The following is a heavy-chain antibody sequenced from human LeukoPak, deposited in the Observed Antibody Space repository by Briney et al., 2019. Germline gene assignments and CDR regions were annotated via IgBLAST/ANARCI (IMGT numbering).Heavy chain of an antibody. J-gene: IGHJ5*02. CDR3: ARHVRKRGIAVAGTPGWFDP. CDR1: GGSFSGYY. CDR2: LNHSGST. D-gene: IGHD6-19*01. Sequence: PSETLSLTCAVYGGSFSGYYWSWIPQPPGKGLEGFGELNHSGSTNYNPSLKSRVTISVDTSKNQFSLKLSSVTAADTAVYYCARHVRKRGIAVAGTPGWFDPWGQGTLVTVSS. V-gene: IGHV4-34*01.